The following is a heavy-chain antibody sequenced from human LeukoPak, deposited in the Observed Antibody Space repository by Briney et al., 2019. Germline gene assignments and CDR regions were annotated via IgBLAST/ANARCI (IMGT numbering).Heavy chain of an antibody. CDR1: GFTFSSYW. J-gene: IGHJ3*02. D-gene: IGHD2-21*02. Sequence: PGGSLRLSCAASGFTFSSYWMHWVRQAPGKGLEWVSAISGSGGSTYYADSVKGRFTISRDNSKNTLYLQMNSLRAEDTAVYYCASAYCGGDCYSNAFDIWGQGTMVTVSS. CDR3: ASAYCGGDCYSNAFDI. CDR2: ISGSGGST. V-gene: IGHV3-23*01.